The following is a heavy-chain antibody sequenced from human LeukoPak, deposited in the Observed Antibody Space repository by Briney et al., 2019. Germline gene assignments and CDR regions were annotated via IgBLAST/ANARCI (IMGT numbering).Heavy chain of an antibody. CDR2: IYYSGST. CDR1: GGSISSSSYY. V-gene: IGHV4-39*07. CDR3: ARDRDGSLDYYYGMDV. D-gene: IGHD2-15*01. Sequence: SETLSLTCTVSGGSISSSSYYWGWIRQPPGKGLEWIGSIYYSGSTYYNPSLKSRVTISVDTSKNQFSLKLSSVTAADTAVYYCARDRDGSLDYYYGMDVWGQGTTVTVSS. J-gene: IGHJ6*02.